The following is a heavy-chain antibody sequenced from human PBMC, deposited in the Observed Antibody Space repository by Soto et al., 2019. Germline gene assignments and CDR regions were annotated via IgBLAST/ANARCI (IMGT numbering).Heavy chain of an antibody. CDR2: MNPNSGNT. V-gene: IGHV1-8*01. J-gene: IGHJ5*02. Sequence: QVQLVQSGAEVKKPGASVKVSCKASGYTFTSYDINWVRQATGQGLEYLGWMNPNSGNTGYVQKFQGRVTMTRDTSLSTAYMELSSLRSEATAVYFCARGGKYGAYSRWFDPWGQGTLVTVSS. D-gene: IGHD4-17*01. CDR3: ARGGKYGAYSRWFDP. CDR1: GYTFTSYD.